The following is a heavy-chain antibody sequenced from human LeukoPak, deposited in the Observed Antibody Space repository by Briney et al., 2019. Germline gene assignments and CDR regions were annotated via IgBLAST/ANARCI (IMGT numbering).Heavy chain of an antibody. D-gene: IGHD3-9*01. CDR3: ARWTSDYDILTGSLPCDY. V-gene: IGHV1-18*04. CDR1: GYTFTSYG. Sequence: ASVKVSCKASGYTFTSYGMSWVRQAPGQGLEWMGWISADNGNTKYTQKLQGRVTMTTDTSTSTAYMELRSLRSDDPAVYYCARWTSDYDILTGSLPCDYWGQGTLVTVSS. CDR2: ISADNGNT. J-gene: IGHJ4*02.